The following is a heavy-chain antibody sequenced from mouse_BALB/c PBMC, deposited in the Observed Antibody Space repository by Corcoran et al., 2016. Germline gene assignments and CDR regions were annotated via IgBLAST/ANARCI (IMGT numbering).Heavy chain of an antibody. Sequence: QVTLKESCPGILQPSQTLSLTCSFSGFSLSTSGMGVSWIRQPSGKGLEWLAHIYWDDDKRYNPSLKSRLTISKDTSRNQVFLKITSVDTADTATYYCARRAYDYEGFAYWGQGTLVTVSA. CDR3: ARRAYDYEGFAY. J-gene: IGHJ3*01. CDR1: GFSLSTSGMG. D-gene: IGHD2-4*01. V-gene: IGHV8-12*01. CDR2: IYWDDDK.